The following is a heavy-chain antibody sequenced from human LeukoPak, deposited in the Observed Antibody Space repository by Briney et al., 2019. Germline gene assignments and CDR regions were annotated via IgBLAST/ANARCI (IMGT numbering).Heavy chain of an antibody. J-gene: IGHJ3*02. CDR3: ARDSIVGATDADAFDI. D-gene: IGHD1-26*01. V-gene: IGHV3-74*01. CDR2: INSDGSST. CDR1: GFTFSSYW. Sequence: HPGGSLRLSCAASGFTFSSYWMHWVRQAPGKGLVWVSRINSDGSSTSYADSVKGRFTISSDNAKNTLYLQMNSLRAEDTAVYYCARDSIVGATDADAFDIWGQGTMVTVSS.